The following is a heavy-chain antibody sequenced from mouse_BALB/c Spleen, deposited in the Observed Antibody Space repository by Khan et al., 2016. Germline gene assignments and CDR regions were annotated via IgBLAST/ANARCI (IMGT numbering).Heavy chain of an antibody. CDR2: IWGDGST. CDR1: GFSLIAYG. D-gene: IGHD1-1*02. V-gene: IGHV2-6-7*01. J-gene: IGHJ4*01. Sequence: QVQLKESGPGLVAPSQSLSITCTVSGFSLIAYGVNWVRQPPGKGLEWLGMIWGDGSTDYNSDLKYRLNITKDNSTSTVFLKMNSMQSDDTARYYCARGGWGYYAMDYWGQGTSVTVSS. CDR3: ARGGWGYYAMDY.